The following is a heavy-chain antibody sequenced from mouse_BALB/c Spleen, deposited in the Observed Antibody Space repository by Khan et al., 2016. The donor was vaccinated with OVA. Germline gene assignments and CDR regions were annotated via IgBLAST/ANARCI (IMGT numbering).Heavy chain of an antibody. CDR3: ANHGSSSAWLTY. D-gene: IGHD1-1*01. CDR1: GYTFTSYW. Sequence: QVQLKESGAELAKPGASVKMSCKASGYTFTSYWMHWVKQRPGQGLEWIGYIIPSTGYTEYNQRFKDKATLTADKSSSTAYMQLSRLTSEESAVDNSANHGSSSAWLTYWGQGTLVTVSA. CDR2: IIPSTGYT. J-gene: IGHJ3*01. V-gene: IGHV1-7*01.